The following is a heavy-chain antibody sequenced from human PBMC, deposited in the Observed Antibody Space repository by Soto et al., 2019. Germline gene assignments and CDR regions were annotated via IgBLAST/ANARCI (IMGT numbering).Heavy chain of an antibody. CDR1: GGSISSGSYF. CDR2: IYYSGST. J-gene: IGHJ5*02. CDR3: ARHTGYSSGKRWFDP. V-gene: IGHV4-39*01. D-gene: IGHD6-25*01. Sequence: PSEPLSLTCTVSGGSISSGSYFWGWIRQPPGKGLEWIGSIYYSGSTSYNPSLRSRVTMSVDTSKNQFSLKLSSVSAADTAVYYCARHTGYSSGKRWFDPWGQGTLVTVSS.